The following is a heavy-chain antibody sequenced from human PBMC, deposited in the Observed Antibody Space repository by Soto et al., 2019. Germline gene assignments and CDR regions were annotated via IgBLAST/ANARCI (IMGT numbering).Heavy chain of an antibody. CDR1: GGTFSSYA. CDR2: IIPIFGTA. Sequence: QVQLVQSGAEVKKPGSSVKVSCKASGGTFSSYAISWVRQAPGQGLEWMGGIIPIFGTANYAQKFQGRVTITADESTSTAYMELSSLRTKNTAVYYCARAGSSPSPESWFDPWGQGTLVTVST. V-gene: IGHV1-69*01. CDR3: ARAGSSPSPESWFDP. D-gene: IGHD6-6*01. J-gene: IGHJ5*02.